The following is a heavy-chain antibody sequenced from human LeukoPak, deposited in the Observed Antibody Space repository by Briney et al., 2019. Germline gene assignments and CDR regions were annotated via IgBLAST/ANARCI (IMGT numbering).Heavy chain of an antibody. Sequence: GGSLRLSCSISGFTFTDYAVHWVRQVPGKGLEWVSGILWNGGETGYADSVKGRFTVSRDKVKNFLYLQMDSLRVEDTALYFCTRDMRPGGADVWGQGTTVTVSS. V-gene: IGHV3-9*01. CDR1: GFTFTDYA. J-gene: IGHJ6*02. D-gene: IGHD4-17*01. CDR3: TRDMRPGGADV. CDR2: ILWNGGET.